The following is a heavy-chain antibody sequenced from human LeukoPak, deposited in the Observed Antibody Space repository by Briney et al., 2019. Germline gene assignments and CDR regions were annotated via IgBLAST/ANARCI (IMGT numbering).Heavy chain of an antibody. Sequence: TSETLSLTCAVSGGSISSGGYSWSWIRQPPGKGLEWIGYIYHSGSTNYNPSLKSRVTISVDTSKNQFSLKLSSVTAADTAVYYCARELHSSGYYYFDYWGQGTLVTVSS. CDR3: ARELHSSGYYYFDY. D-gene: IGHD3-22*01. V-gene: IGHV4-30-2*01. J-gene: IGHJ4*02. CDR2: IYHSGST. CDR1: GGSISSGGYS.